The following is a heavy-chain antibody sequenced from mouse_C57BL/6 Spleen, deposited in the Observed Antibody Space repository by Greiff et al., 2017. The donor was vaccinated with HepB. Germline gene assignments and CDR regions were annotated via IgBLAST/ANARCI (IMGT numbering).Heavy chain of an antibody. CDR1: GYAFTNYL. CDR2: INPGSGGT. D-gene: IGHD2-5*01. Sequence: VQLQQSGAELVRPGTSVKVSCKASGYAFTNYLIEWVKQRPGQGLEWIGVINPGSGGTNYNEKFKGKATLTADKSSSTAYMQLSSLTSEDSAVYFCARTGSNTWFAYWGQGTLVTVSA. J-gene: IGHJ3*01. V-gene: IGHV1-54*01. CDR3: ARTGSNTWFAY.